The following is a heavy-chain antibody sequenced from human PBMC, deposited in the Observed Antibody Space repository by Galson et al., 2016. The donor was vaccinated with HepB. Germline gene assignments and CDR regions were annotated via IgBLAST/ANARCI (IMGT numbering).Heavy chain of an antibody. J-gene: IGHJ4*02. Sequence: SVKVSCKASGYTFTGYYMHWVRQAPGQGLEWMGWINPNSGGTNYAQKFQGRVTMTRDTSISPAYMELSRLRSDDTAVYYCARGTAAAGTSFDYWGQGTLVTVSS. D-gene: IGHD6-13*01. CDR1: GYTFTGYY. V-gene: IGHV1-2*02. CDR2: INPNSGGT. CDR3: ARGTAAAGTSFDY.